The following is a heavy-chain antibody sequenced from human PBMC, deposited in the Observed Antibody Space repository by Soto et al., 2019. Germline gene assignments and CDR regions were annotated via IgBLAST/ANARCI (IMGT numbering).Heavy chain of an antibody. Sequence: QVQLVESGGGVVQPGGSLRLSCEASGCTFSSYGMHWVRQAPGKGLEWVAVLWFDGSHKFYADSVKGRFTISRDNSKNTLYLQMNSLRVEDTAVYYCARDSGSDFYDFWGQGTLVTVSS. D-gene: IGHD5-12*01. J-gene: IGHJ4*02. CDR3: ARDSGSDFYDF. CDR2: LWFDGSHK. CDR1: GCTFSSYG. V-gene: IGHV3-33*01.